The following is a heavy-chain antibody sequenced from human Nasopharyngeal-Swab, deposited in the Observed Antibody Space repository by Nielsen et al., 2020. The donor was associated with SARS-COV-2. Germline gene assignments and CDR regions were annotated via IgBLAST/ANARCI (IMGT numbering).Heavy chain of an antibody. CDR2: INPSGGST. J-gene: IGHJ6*03. Sequence: ASVKVSCKASGYTFTSDYMHWVRQAPGQGLEWMGIINPSGGSTSYAQKFQGRVTMTRDTSTSTVYMELSSLRSEDTAVYYCARDGKIIAARPYYSYSTHVWGTAPTVTVSS. CDR1: GYTFTSDY. CDR3: ARDGKIIAARPYYSYSTHV. V-gene: IGHV1-46*01. D-gene: IGHD6-6*01.